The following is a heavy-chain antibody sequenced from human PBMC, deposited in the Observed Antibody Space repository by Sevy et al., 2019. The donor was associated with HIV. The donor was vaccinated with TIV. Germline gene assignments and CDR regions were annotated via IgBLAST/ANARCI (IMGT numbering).Heavy chain of an antibody. J-gene: IGHJ4*02. D-gene: IGHD4-17*01. Sequence: SETLSLTCAVSGGSISSCNWWSWVRQPPGKGLEWIGEIYHSGSTNYNPSLKSRVTISVDKSKNQFSLKLSSVTAADTAVYYCASTTVLGLYYFDYWGQGTLVTVSS. CDR2: IYHSGST. V-gene: IGHV4-4*02. CDR3: ASTTVLGLYYFDY. CDR1: GGSISSCNW.